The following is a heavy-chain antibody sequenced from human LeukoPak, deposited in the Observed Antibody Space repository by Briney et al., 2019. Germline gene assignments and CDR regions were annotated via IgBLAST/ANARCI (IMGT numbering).Heavy chain of an antibody. Sequence: ASVKVSCKASGYTFTGYYMHWVRQAPGQGLEWMGWINPNSGGTNYAQKFQGWVTMTRDTSISTAYMELSRLRSDDTAVYYCARTLNTLKVQYFDYWGQGTLVTVSS. CDR3: ARTLNTLKVQYFDY. J-gene: IGHJ4*02. CDR2: INPNSGGT. CDR1: GYTFTGYY. V-gene: IGHV1-2*04. D-gene: IGHD1-1*01.